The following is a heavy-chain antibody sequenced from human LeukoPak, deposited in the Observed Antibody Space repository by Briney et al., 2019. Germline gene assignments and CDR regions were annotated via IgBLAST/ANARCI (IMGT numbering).Heavy chain of an antibody. V-gene: IGHV3-48*03. Sequence: GGSLRLSCAASGFTFSSYEVNWVRQAPGKGLEWVSYISSSGSTIYYADSVKGRFTISRDNAKNSLYLQMNSLRAEDTAVYYCARGYSGSYTYWGQGTLVTVSS. CDR3: ARGYSGSYTY. J-gene: IGHJ4*02. D-gene: IGHD1-26*01. CDR2: ISSSGSTI. CDR1: GFTFSSYE.